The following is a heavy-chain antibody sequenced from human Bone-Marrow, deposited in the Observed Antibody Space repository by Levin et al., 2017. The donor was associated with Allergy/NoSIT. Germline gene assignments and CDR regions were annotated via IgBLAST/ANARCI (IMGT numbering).Heavy chain of an antibody. CDR3: VKGISGSYSSGYFDS. CDR1: GFKFPDFA. CDR2: ISWGGDSL. Sequence: GGSLRLSCAASGFKFPDFAVHWVRQAPGKGLEWVSGISWGGDSLGYADSVEGRFTISRDNAKNSLYLQLNSLRVEDTALYYCVKGISGSYSSGYFDSWGQGTLVTVSS. D-gene: IGHD1-26*01. J-gene: IGHJ4*02. V-gene: IGHV3-9*01.